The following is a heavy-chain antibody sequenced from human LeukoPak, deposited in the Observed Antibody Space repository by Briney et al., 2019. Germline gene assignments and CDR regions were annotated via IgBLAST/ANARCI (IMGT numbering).Heavy chain of an antibody. CDR1: GYTFTGYY. Sequence: VASVKVSCKASGYTFTGYYMHWVRQAPGQGLEWMGWMNPNSGGTNYAQKFQGRVTMTRDTSISTAYMELSRLRSDDTAVYYCARYYYDSSGYYYVSLFDYWGQGTLVTVSS. D-gene: IGHD3-22*01. CDR2: MNPNSGGT. CDR3: ARYYYDSSGYYYVSLFDY. J-gene: IGHJ4*02. V-gene: IGHV1-2*02.